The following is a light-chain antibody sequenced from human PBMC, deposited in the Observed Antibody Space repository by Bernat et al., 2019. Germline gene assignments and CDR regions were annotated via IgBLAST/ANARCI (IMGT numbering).Light chain of an antibody. CDR2: RDD. CDR3: QAWDSSTGV. V-gene: IGLV3-1*01. CDR1: RLSN. Sequence: SYELIQPPSVSVSPGQTASITCSGDRLSNTCWYQQKPGQSPVVVIFRDDKRPSGIPERFSGSNSGNTATLTISGTQAIDEADYYCQAWDSSTGVFGGGTKLTAL. J-gene: IGLJ3*02.